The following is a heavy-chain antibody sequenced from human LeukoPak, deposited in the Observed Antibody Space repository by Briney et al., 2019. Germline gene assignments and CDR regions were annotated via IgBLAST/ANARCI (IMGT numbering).Heavy chain of an antibody. J-gene: IGHJ5*02. Sequence: GGSLRLSCVASGFTFSSSVMSWVRQAPGKGLEWVSAISGSSGGNTYYADSVKGRFTISRDNAKNTLYLQMNSLRAEDTAVYYCASLNYGDFFPWGQGTLVTVSS. V-gene: IGHV3-23*01. CDR3: ASLNYGDFFP. D-gene: IGHD4-17*01. CDR2: ISGSSGGNT. CDR1: GFTFSSSV.